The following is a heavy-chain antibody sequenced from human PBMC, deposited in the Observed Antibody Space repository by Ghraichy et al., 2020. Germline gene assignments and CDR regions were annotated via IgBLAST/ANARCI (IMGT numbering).Heavy chain of an antibody. Sequence: SQTLSLTCTVSGGSISSYYWSWIRQPPGKGLEWIGYIYYSGSTNYNPSLKSRVTISVDTSKNQFSLKLSSVTAADTAVYYCAREQAAVAATGSFDYWGQGTLVTVSS. CDR1: GGSISSYY. D-gene: IGHD6-19*01. J-gene: IGHJ4*02. V-gene: IGHV4-59*01. CDR3: AREQAAVAATGSFDY. CDR2: IYYSGST.